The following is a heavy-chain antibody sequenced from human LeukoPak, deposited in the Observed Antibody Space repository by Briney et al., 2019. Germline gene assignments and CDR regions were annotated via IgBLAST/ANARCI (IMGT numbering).Heavy chain of an antibody. D-gene: IGHD6-19*01. V-gene: IGHV3-21*01. Sequence: GGSLRLSCAASRFTFSSYKVNWVRQAPGKGLEWVSSISSSSSYIYYADSVKGRFTISRDNARNSLYLQMNSLRAEDTAVYYCARERGSGEFDYWGQGTLVTVSS. CDR2: ISSSSSYI. J-gene: IGHJ4*02. CDR1: RFTFSSYK. CDR3: ARERGSGEFDY.